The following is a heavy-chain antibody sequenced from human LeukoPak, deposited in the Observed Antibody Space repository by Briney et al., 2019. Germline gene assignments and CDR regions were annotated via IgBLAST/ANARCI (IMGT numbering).Heavy chain of an antibody. CDR3: ARRVHSSSWSSYFDY. Sequence: SETLSLTCTVSGVSISTYSWSWIRQPPGKGLEWIGYISYSGSTSYNPSLRSRVTISVDTSKNQFSLKLSSVTAADTAVYYCARRVHSSSWSSYFDYWGQETLVTVSS. V-gene: IGHV4-59*01. J-gene: IGHJ4*02. CDR1: GVSISTYS. CDR2: ISYSGST. D-gene: IGHD6-13*01.